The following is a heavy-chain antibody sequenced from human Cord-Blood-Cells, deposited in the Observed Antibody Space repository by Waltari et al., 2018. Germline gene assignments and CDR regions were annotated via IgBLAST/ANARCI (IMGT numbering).Heavy chain of an antibody. CDR3: ARDSGYDYYYYYYMDV. V-gene: IGHV4-4*07. CDR1: GGSISSYY. J-gene: IGHJ6*03. Sequence: QVQLQESGPGLVKPSETLSLTCTVPGGSISSYYWSWIRQHAGKGLEWIGRIYTSGSTYYNPSLKSRVTMSVDTSKNQFSLKLSSVTAADTAVYYCARDSGYDYYYYYYMDVWGKGTTVTVSS. D-gene: IGHD5-12*01. CDR2: IYTSGST.